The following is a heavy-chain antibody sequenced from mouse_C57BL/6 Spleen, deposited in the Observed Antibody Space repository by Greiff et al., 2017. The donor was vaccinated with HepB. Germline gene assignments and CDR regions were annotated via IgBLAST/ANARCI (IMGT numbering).Heavy chain of an antibody. CDR3: ARAAQASFDY. J-gene: IGHJ2*01. CDR1: GFTFSSYG. V-gene: IGHV5-6*01. Sequence: EVKLMESGGDLVKPGGSLKLSCAASGFTFSSYGMSWVRQTPDKRLEWVATISSGGSYTYYTDSVKGRFTISRDNAKNTLYLQMISLKSEDTAMYYCARAAQASFDYWGQGTTLTVSS. D-gene: IGHD3-2*02. CDR2: ISSGGSYT.